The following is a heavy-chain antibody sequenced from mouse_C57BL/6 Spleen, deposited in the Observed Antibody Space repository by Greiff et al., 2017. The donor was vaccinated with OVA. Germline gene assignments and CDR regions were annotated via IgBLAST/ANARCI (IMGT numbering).Heavy chain of an antibody. CDR1: GFSLTSYA. V-gene: IGHV2-9-1*01. D-gene: IGHD2-4*01. Sequence: VKLMESGPGLVAPSQSLSITCTVSGFSLTSYAISWVRQPPGKGLEWLGVIWTGGGTNYNSALKSRLSISKDNSKSQVFLKMNSLQTDDTARYYCAREGKNYDYGNWYFDVWGTGTTVTVSS. CDR3: AREGKNYDYGNWYFDV. CDR2: IWTGGGT. J-gene: IGHJ1*03.